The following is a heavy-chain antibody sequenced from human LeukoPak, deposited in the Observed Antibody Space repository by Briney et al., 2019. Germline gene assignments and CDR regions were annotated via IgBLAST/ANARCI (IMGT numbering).Heavy chain of an antibody. J-gene: IGHJ4*02. CDR1: GVSISSSSHF. CDR2: IYYSGTS. Sequence: PSETLSLTCTVSGVSISSSSHFWGWIRQPPGKGLEWIGAIYYSGTSYYKPSLKGRVTISVDTSKSQFSLKLSSVTAADTAVYYCARRPTGDPKFDYWGQGTLVTVSS. V-gene: IGHV4-39*01. D-gene: IGHD7-27*01. CDR3: ARRPTGDPKFDY.